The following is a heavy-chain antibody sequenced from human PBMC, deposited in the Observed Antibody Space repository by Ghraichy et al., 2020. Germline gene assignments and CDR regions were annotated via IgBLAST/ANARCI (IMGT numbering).Heavy chain of an antibody. CDR2: ISTSNTYI. V-gene: IGHV3-21*01. D-gene: IGHD3-22*01. CDR1: GFMFTSYS. CDR3: AREREVKIRDSSGYYETSYYFDY. Sequence: GGSLRLSCAASGFMFTSYSMNWARQAPGKGLEWVSSISTSNTYIYYADSVKGRFTISRDNAKNSLYLQMNSLRPEDTAVYYCAREREVKIRDSSGYYETSYYFDYWGQGILVTVSS. J-gene: IGHJ4*02.